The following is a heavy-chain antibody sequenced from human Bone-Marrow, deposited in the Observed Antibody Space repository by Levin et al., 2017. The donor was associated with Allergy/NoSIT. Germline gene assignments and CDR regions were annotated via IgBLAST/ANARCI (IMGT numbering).Heavy chain of an antibody. Sequence: ASVKVSCKASGYTFTSYGISWVRQAPGQGLEWMGWISAYNGNTNYAQKLQGRVTMTTDTSTSTAYMELRSLRSDDTAVYYCARDSSLVVVPAAPYYYYYYGMDGWGQGTTVTVSS. D-gene: IGHD2-2*01. V-gene: IGHV1-18*01. J-gene: IGHJ6*02. CDR3: ARDSSLVVVPAAPYYYYYYGMDG. CDR2: ISAYNGNT. CDR1: GYTFTSYG.